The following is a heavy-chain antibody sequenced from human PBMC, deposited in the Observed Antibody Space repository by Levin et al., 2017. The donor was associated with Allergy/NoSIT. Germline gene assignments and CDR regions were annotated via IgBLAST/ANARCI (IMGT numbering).Heavy chain of an antibody. CDR3: ARDFRYFGPPDY. CDR1: GFTFSSYA. D-gene: IGHD3-9*01. CDR2: ISYDGSNK. Sequence: GESLKISCAASGFTFSSYAMHWVRQAPGKGLEWVAVISYDGSNKYYADSVKGRFTISRDNSKNTLYLQMNSLRAEDTAVYYCARDFRYFGPPDYWGQGTLVTVSS. V-gene: IGHV3-30-3*01. J-gene: IGHJ4*02.